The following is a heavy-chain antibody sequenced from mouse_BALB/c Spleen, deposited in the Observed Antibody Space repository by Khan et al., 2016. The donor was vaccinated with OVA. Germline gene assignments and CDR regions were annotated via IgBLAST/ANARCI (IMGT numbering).Heavy chain of an antibody. CDR1: GYSITSDYA. J-gene: IGHJ2*01. V-gene: IGHV3-2*02. D-gene: IGHD1-1*01. CDR3: ARVYGGDFDY. CDR2: ISYSGNT. Sequence: EVKLEVSGPGLVKPSQSLSLTCTVTGYSITSDYAWNWIRQFPGNKLEWMGYISYSGNTKYNPSLKSRISITRDTSKNQFFLQLNSVTIEDTATXYCARVYGGDFDYWGQGTTLTVSS.